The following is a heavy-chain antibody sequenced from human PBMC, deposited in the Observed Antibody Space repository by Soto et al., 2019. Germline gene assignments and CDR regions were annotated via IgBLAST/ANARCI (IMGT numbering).Heavy chain of an antibody. D-gene: IGHD4-17*01. CDR1: GFTFSSYA. V-gene: IGHV3-23*01. Sequence: EVQLLESGGGLVQPGGSLRLSCAASGFTFSSYAMIWIRQVPGKGLEWVSGLYGSGRGIHYADSVKGRFTISRDNSAYAVYLQMNNRRVDDTAVYYCAKDAVAGDGVWLAHVWGRGIAVTVSS. J-gene: IGHJ4*02. CDR3: AKDAVAGDGVWLAHV. CDR2: LYGSGRGI.